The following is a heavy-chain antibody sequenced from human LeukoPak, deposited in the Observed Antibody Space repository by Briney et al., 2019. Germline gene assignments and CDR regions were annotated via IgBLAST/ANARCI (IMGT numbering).Heavy chain of an antibody. CDR3: AKDVGKWESLHSFDY. D-gene: IGHD1-26*01. CDR1: GFTLSTNA. V-gene: IGHV3-23*01. J-gene: IGHJ4*02. Sequence: GGSLRLSCLTSGFTLSTNAMSWVRQAPGKGLEWISGISGSGASTYYADSVKGRFTISRDDSRNTLYLQMNRLRGDDTAVYYCAKDVGKWESLHSFDYWGQGTLVNVSS. CDR2: ISGSGAST.